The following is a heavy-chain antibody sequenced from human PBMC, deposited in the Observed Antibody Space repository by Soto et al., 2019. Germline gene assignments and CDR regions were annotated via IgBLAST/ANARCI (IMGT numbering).Heavy chain of an antibody. CDR2: IYYSGST. CDR3: ARHLGIYDNDWFDP. CDR1: GGSISSYY. Sequence: SETLSLTCTVSGGSISSYYWSWIRQPPGKGLEWIGYIYYSGSTNYNPSLKSRVTISVDTSKNQFSLKLSSVTAADTAVYYCARHLGIYDNDWFDPWGQGTLVTVSS. J-gene: IGHJ5*02. V-gene: IGHV4-59*08. D-gene: IGHD3-16*01.